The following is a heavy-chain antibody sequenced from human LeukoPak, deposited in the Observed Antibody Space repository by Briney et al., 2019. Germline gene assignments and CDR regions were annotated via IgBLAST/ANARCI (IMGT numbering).Heavy chain of an antibody. D-gene: IGHD2-15*01. J-gene: IGHJ4*02. Sequence: GGSLRLSCVASGCTFSRCSMNWVRQAAGRGVEWVSSICSSSSYIYYADSVKGRFTIPRDNAKNSLYLQTNSLRAEDTAVYYCARGYCSGGSCYPYYFDYWGQGTLVTVSS. CDR1: GCTFSRCS. V-gene: IGHV3-21*01. CDR3: ARGYCSGGSCYPYYFDY. CDR2: ICSSSSYI.